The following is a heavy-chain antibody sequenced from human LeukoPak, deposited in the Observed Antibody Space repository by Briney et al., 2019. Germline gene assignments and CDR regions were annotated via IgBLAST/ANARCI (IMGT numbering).Heavy chain of an antibody. J-gene: IGHJ6*03. Sequence: SVKVSCKASGYTFTSYGISWVRQAPGQGLEWMGGIIPIFGTANYAQKFQGRVTITADESTSTAYMELSSLRSEDTAVYYCARDPRYNWNYDPPDYYMDVWGKGTTVTVSS. D-gene: IGHD1-7*01. CDR3: ARDPRYNWNYDPPDYYMDV. V-gene: IGHV1-69*13. CDR1: GYTFTSYG. CDR2: IIPIFGTA.